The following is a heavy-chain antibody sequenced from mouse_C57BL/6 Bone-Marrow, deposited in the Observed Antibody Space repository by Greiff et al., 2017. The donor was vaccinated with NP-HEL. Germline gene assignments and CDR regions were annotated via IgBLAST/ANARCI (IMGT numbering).Heavy chain of an antibody. J-gene: IGHJ2*01. CDR3: TTFNDGYYGGCFDY. CDR2: IDPEDGDT. CDR1: GFNITDYY. Sequence: VQLQQSGAELVRPGASVKLSCTASGFNITDYYMHWVKQRPEQGLEWIGRIDPEDGDTEYAPKFQGKATMTADTSSNTAYLQLSSLTSEDTAVYYCTTFNDGYYGGCFDYWGQGTTLTVSS. V-gene: IGHV14-1*01. D-gene: IGHD2-3*01.